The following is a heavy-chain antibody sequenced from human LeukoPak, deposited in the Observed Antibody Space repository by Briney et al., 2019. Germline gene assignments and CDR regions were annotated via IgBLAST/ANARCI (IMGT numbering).Heavy chain of an antibody. CDR1: GYTFTGYY. D-gene: IGHD2-2*01. J-gene: IGHJ4*02. CDR2: INPNSGGT. V-gene: IGHV1-2*02. CDR3: AREVVVPAAATYYFDY. Sequence: ASVKVSCKASGYTFTGYYMHWVRQAPGQGLEWMGWINPNSGGTNYAQKFQGRVTMTRDTSISTAYMELGRLRSDDTAVYYCAREVVVPAAATYYFDYWGQGTLVTVSS.